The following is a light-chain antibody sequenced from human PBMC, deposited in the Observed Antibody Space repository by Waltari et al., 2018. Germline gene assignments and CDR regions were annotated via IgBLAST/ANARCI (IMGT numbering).Light chain of an antibody. CDR1: QSFGGS. V-gene: IGKV1-5*01. Sequence: DIQMTQSPSTLSASVGDRVTITCRPSQSFGGSLAWFQQKPGKAPKLLIYDASPLEPGGPSRFSGSGSGTEFTLTVSSLQPDDFATYYCQQYNNFPFTFGPGTTV. J-gene: IGKJ3*01. CDR3: QQYNNFPFT. CDR2: DAS.